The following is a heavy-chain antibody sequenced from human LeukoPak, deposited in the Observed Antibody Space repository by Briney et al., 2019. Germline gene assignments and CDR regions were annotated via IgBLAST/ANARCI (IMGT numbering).Heavy chain of an antibody. D-gene: IGHD2-15*01. CDR2: IYYSGST. CDR1: GGSISSSSYY. J-gene: IGHJ4*02. CDR3: ARDLDCRGGSCYSYYFDY. Sequence: PSETLSLTCTVSGGSISSSSYYWGWIRQPPGKGLEWIGSIYYSGSTYYNPSLKSRVTISVDTSKNQFSLKLSSVTAADTAVYYCARDLDCRGGSCYSYYFDYWGQGTLVTVSS. V-gene: IGHV4-39*07.